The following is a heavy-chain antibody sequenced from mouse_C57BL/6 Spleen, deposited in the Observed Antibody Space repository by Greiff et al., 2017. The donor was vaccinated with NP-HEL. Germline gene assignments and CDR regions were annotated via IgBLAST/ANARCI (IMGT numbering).Heavy chain of an antibody. V-gene: IGHV5-4*01. Sequence: EVQGVESGGGLVKPGGSLKLSCAASGFTFSSYAMSWVRQTPEKRLEWVATISDGGSYTYYPDNVKGRFTISRDNAKNNLYLQMSHLKSEDTAMYYCASVYDYDGYFDYWGQGTTLTVSS. CDR2: ISDGGSYT. D-gene: IGHD2-4*01. CDR3: ASVYDYDGYFDY. J-gene: IGHJ2*01. CDR1: GFTFSSYA.